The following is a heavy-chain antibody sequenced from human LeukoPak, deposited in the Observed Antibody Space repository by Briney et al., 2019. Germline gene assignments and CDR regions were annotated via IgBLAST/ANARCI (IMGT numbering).Heavy chain of an antibody. CDR2: IHDSGST. D-gene: IGHD6-19*01. V-gene: IGHV4-59*08. Sequence: SETLSLTCTVSGGSISSYYWSWIRQPPGKGLEWVGYIHDSGSTNYNPSLKSRVNISVDTSKNQFSLKLSSVTAADTAVYYCARGGWSLDYWGQGTLVTVSS. CDR1: GGSISSYY. CDR3: ARGGWSLDY. J-gene: IGHJ4*02.